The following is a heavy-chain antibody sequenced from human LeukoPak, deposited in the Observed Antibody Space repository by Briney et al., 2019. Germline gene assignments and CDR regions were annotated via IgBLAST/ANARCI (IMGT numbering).Heavy chain of an antibody. CDR3: LGELRDYYYYMDV. D-gene: IGHD1-26*01. J-gene: IGHJ6*03. V-gene: IGHV3-23*01. Sequence: GGSLRLSCAASGFTFSSYAMSWVRQAPGKGLEWVSAISGSGGSTYYADSVKGRFTISRDNSKNTLYLQMNSLRAEDTAVYYCLGELRDYYYYMDVWGKGTTVTVSS. CDR1: GFTFSSYA. CDR2: ISGSGGST.